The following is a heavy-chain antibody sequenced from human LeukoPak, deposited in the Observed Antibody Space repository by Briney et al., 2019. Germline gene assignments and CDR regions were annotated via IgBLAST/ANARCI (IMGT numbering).Heavy chain of an antibody. J-gene: IGHJ5*02. CDR2: INSDGSST. D-gene: IGHD6-13*01. CDR3: ARGDKQLVFNRNKGGFDP. Sequence: GGSLRLSCAASGFTFSSYWMHWVRQAPGKGLVWVSRINSDGSSTSYADSVKGRFTISRDNTKNTLYLQMNSLRTEDTAVYYCARGDKQLVFNRNKGGFDPWGQGTLVTVSS. V-gene: IGHV3-74*01. CDR1: GFTFSSYW.